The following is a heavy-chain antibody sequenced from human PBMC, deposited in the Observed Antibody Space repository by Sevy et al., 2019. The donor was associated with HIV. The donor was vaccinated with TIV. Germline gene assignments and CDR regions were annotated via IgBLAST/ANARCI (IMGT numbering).Heavy chain of an antibody. J-gene: IGHJ3*02. D-gene: IGHD3-10*01. Sequence: ASVKVSCKASGYTFTGYYMHWVRQAPGQGLEWMGWINPNSGDTNYAQKFQGRVTMTRDTSISTAYMELSRLRSDDTAVYYCAVLLWFGELTDAFDIWGQGTMVTVSS. CDR3: AVLLWFGELTDAFDI. CDR2: INPNSGDT. V-gene: IGHV1-2*02. CDR1: GYTFTGYY.